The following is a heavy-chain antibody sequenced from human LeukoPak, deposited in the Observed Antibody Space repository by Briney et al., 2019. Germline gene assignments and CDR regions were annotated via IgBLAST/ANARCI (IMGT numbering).Heavy chain of an antibody. J-gene: IGHJ4*02. Sequence: SETLSLTCTVSGGSISSSSYYWGWIRQPPGKGLEWIGSIYYSGSTYYNPSLKSRVTISVDTSKNQFSLKLSSVTAADTAVYYCAGSYQLAPFDYWGQGTLVTVSS. V-gene: IGHV4-39*01. CDR2: IYYSGST. CDR3: AGSYQLAPFDY. D-gene: IGHD5-12*01. CDR1: GGSISSSSYY.